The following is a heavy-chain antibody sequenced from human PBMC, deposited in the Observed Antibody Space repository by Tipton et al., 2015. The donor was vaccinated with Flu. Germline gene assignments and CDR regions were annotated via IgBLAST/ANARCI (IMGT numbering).Heavy chain of an antibody. J-gene: IGHJ4*02. V-gene: IGHV3-7*01. CDR1: GFTFSASW. Sequence: SLRLSCAASGFTFSASWMTWARQAPGKGLEWVANMNPDGTVARYVDSVKGRFTISRDNGKNSLFLEMNSLRADDTAVYYCVPWSVACHWGQGTQVTVSS. CDR2: MNPDGTVA. D-gene: IGHD2-8*02. CDR3: VPWSVACH.